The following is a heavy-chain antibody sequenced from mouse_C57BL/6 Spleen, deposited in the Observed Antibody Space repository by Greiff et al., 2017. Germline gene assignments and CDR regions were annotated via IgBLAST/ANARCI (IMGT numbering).Heavy chain of an antibody. CDR1: GYTFTSYD. V-gene: IGHV1-85*01. D-gene: IGHD1-1*02. Sequence: VQLQQSGPELVKPGASVKLSCKASGYTFTSYDINWVKQRPGQGLEWIGWIYPRDGSTKYNEKFKGKATLTVDTSSSTAYMELHSLTSEDSAVXCGERRSYGPYVSFDYWGQGTTLTVSS. J-gene: IGHJ2*01. CDR3: ERRSYGPYVSFDY. CDR2: IYPRDGST.